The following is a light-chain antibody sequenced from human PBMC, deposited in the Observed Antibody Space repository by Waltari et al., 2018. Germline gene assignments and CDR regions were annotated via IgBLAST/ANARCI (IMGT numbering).Light chain of an antibody. CDR2: GAS. J-gene: IGKJ1*01. CDR1: QSVSRT. Sequence: EIVLKQSPGTLSWSPGERATLSCRASQSVSRTLAWYQQKPGQSPKLLIYGASIRATGIPDRFTGSGSGTDFSLTISSLEPEDFAIYFCQHYVRLPATFGQGTKVEIK. V-gene: IGKV3-20*01. CDR3: QHYVRLPAT.